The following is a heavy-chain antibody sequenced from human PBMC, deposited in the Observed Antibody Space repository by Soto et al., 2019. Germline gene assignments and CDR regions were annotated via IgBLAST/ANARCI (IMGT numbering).Heavy chain of an antibody. V-gene: IGHV1-69*02. CDR2: IIPMFGIT. CDR3: ATFYEGDCTTTTCYGDFDY. Sequence: QVHLVQAGAEVKKPGSSVKVSCRASGGTFNRYSISWVRQAPGQGLEWMGRIIPMFGITNYAQKFQGRVMITADKSANTAYMEVSGLRSEDTAMYYCATFYEGDCTTTTCYGDFDYWGQGTVVTVSS. D-gene: IGHD2-2*01. J-gene: IGHJ4*02. CDR1: GGTFNRYS.